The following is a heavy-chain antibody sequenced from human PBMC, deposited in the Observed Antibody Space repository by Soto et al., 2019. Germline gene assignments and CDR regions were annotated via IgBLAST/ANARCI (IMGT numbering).Heavy chain of an antibody. CDR1: GFTFSSYW. V-gene: IGHV3-7*01. Sequence: GGSLRLSCAASGFTFSSYWMSWVRQAPGKGLEWVANIKQDGSEKYYVDSVKGRFTISRDNAKNSLYLQMNSLGAEDTAVYYCATLGYCSSTSCYTGSHFAFDIWGQGTMVTVSS. CDR3: ATLGYCSSTSCYTGSHFAFDI. J-gene: IGHJ3*02. CDR2: IKQDGSEK. D-gene: IGHD2-2*02.